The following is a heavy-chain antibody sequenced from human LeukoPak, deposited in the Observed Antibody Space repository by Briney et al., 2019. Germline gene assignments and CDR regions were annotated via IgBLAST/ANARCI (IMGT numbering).Heavy chain of an antibody. V-gene: IGHV1-46*01. CDR2: IYPRDGST. Sequence: ASVKVSCKASGYTFTSNYIHWVRQAPGQGLGWMGMIYPRDGSTSYAQKFQGRVTMTRDTSTSTVHMELSGLRSEDTAVYYCARDQEGFDYWGQGTLVTVSS. J-gene: IGHJ4*02. CDR1: GYTFTSNY. CDR3: ARDQEGFDY.